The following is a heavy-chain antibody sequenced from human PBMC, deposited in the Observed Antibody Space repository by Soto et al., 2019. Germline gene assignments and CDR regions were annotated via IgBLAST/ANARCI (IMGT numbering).Heavy chain of an antibody. CDR2: IYTGGTT. CDR3: ARVWGYYFES. Sequence: EVKLVETGGALIQPGGSLTLSCAVSGFTVSTNYMAWVRQGPGKGLEWVSVIYTGGTTYYADSVTGRFTFSRDTSKNILYLHLNSLTTDDTPVYYCARVWGYYFESWGQGTLVAVSS. D-gene: IGHD1-26*01. J-gene: IGHJ4*02. CDR1: GFTVSTNY. V-gene: IGHV3-53*02.